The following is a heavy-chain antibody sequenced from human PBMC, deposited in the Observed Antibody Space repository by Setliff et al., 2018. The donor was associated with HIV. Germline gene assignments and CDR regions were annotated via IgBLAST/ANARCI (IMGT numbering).Heavy chain of an antibody. V-gene: IGHV3-21*01. CDR3: ARGGSNSWSPFDY. CDR1: GFSISDFW. J-gene: IGHJ4*02. CDR2: ISRSSNNV. Sequence: GGSLRLSCAASGFSISDFWMSWVRQAPGKGLEWVSSISRSSNNVYYADSVKGRFTISRDNAKNTLYLQMNSLRAEDTAVYYCARGGSNSWSPFDYWGQGTLVTVSS. D-gene: IGHD6-13*01.